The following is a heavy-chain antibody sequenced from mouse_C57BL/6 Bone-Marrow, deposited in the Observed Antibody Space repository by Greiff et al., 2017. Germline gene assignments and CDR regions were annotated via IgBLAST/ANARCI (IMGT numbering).Heavy chain of an antibody. CDR2: IYPRDGST. V-gene: IGHV1-85*01. D-gene: IGHD1-1*01. Sequence: VQLQQSGPELVQPGASVKLSCKASGYTFTSYDINWVQQRPGQGLEWIGWIYPRDGSTKYNEKLKGKATLTVATSSSTAYMELHSLTSEDSAVYFCARDYGSSYWDFDVWGTGTTVTVSS. CDR1: GYTFTSYD. CDR3: ARDYGSSYWDFDV. J-gene: IGHJ1*03.